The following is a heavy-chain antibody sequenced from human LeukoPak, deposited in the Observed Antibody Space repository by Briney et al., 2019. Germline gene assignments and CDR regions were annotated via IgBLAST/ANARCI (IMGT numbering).Heavy chain of an antibody. Sequence: SVKVSCKASGGTFSSYAISWVRQAPGQGLEWMGRIIPILGIANYAQKFQGRVTITADKSTSTAYMELSSLRSEDTAVYYCASIGLLWFGELSNWFDPWGQGTLVTVSS. D-gene: IGHD3-10*01. V-gene: IGHV1-69*04. CDR1: GGTFSSYA. J-gene: IGHJ5*02. CDR3: ASIGLLWFGELSNWFDP. CDR2: IIPILGIA.